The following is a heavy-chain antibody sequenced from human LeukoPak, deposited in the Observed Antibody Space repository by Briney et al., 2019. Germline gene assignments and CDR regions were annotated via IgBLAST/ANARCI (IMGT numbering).Heavy chain of an antibody. V-gene: IGHV3-23*01. J-gene: IGHJ6*02. CDR2: ISGSGVAT. D-gene: IGHD3-10*01. CDR3: AKDPQPSVRMLRGIMDV. CDR1: GFTVSNYA. Sequence: GGSLRLSCAASGFTVSNYAMSWVRQAPGKGLEWVSVISGSGVATDYADSVKGRFTISRDNSKNTLFLQMNSLRAEDTAVYYCAKDPQPSVRMLRGIMDVWGQGTTVTVSS.